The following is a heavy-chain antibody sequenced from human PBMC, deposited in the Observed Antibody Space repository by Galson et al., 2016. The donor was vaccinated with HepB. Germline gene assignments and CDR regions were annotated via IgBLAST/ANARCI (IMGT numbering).Heavy chain of an antibody. D-gene: IGHD3-3*01. CDR1: GFTFSSYA. CDR2: IGDSGGDV. Sequence: SLRLSCAASGFTFSSYAMSWVRQAPGKGLEWVSSIGDSGGDVYYADSVKGRFTISRDSSKSTLSLQMDSLRAEDTAVYYCAKVLGTAIFGVTVYTFDHWGQGTLVTVSS. J-gene: IGHJ4*02. V-gene: IGHV3-23*01. CDR3: AKVLGTAIFGVTVYTFDH.